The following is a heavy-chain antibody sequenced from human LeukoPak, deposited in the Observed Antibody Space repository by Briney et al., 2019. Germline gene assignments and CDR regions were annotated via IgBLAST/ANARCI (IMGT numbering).Heavy chain of an antibody. J-gene: IGHJ4*02. CDR1: GFTFSSYA. CDR2: ISYDGSNK. CDR3: ARLGSATIY. D-gene: IGHD1-26*01. Sequence: GRSLRLSCAASGFTFSSYAMHWVRQAPGKGLEWVAVISYDGSNKYYADSVKGRFTISRDNSKNTLYLQMNSLRAEDTAVYYCARLGSATIYWGQGTLVTASS. V-gene: IGHV3-30*04.